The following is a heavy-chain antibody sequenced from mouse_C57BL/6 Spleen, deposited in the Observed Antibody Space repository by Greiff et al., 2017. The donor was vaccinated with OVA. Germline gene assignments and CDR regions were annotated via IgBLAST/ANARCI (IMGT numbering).Heavy chain of an antibody. D-gene: IGHD1-1*01. CDR1: GYTFTSYW. J-gene: IGHJ2*01. CDR2: IHPSDSDT. Sequence: QVQLQQPGAELVKPGASVKVSCKASGYTFTSYWMHWVKQRPGQGLEWIGRIHPSDSDTNYNQKFKGKATLTVDKSSSTAYMQLSSLTSEDSAVYYCAIGGITTVVAHFDYWGQGTTLTVSS. CDR3: AIGGITTVVAHFDY. V-gene: IGHV1-74*01.